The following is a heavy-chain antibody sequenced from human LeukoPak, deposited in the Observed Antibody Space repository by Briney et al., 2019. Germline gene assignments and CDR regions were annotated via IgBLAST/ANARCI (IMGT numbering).Heavy chain of an antibody. V-gene: IGHV4-39*01. CDR1: GGSISSSSYY. CDR2: IYYSGNT. J-gene: IGHJ4*02. Sequence: SETLSLTCLVSGGSISSSSYYWGWIRQPPVKGLEWIGTIYYSGNTYYNPSLKSRVTMSVVPSKNQFSLNLNSVTAADTAVYYCARRNSGSPRRAWDYWGQGTLVTVSS. CDR3: ARRNSGSPRRAWDY. D-gene: IGHD1-26*01.